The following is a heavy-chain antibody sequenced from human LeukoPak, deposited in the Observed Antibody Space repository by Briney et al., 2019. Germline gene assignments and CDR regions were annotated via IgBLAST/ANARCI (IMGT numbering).Heavy chain of an antibody. V-gene: IGHV3-30*02. J-gene: IGHJ4*02. Sequence: GGSLRLSCAASGFTFSSYGMHWVRQAPGKGLEGVAFIRYDGSNKYYADSVKGRFTISRDNSKNTLYLQMNSLRAEDTAVYYCAKDLDGSYLFDYWGQGTLVTVSS. D-gene: IGHD1-26*01. CDR1: GFTFSSYG. CDR3: AKDLDGSYLFDY. CDR2: IRYDGSNK.